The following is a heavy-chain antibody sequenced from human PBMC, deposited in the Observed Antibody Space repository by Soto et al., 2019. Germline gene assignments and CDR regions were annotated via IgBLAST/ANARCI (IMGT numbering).Heavy chain of an antibody. V-gene: IGHV1-69*13. J-gene: IGHJ4*02. Sequence: SVKVSCKASGGTFSSYAISWVRQAPGQGLEWMGGIIPIFGTANYAQKFQGRVTITADESTSTAYMELSSLRSEDTAVYYCASFIRDRLNYYDSSGLYYWGQGTLVTVSS. CDR3: ASFIRDRLNYYDSSGLYY. CDR2: IIPIFGTA. CDR1: GGTFSSYA. D-gene: IGHD3-22*01.